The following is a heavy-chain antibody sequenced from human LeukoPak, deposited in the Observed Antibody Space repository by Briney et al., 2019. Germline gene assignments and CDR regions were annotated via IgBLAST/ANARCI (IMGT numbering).Heavy chain of an antibody. CDR3: ARDNDLTGYYGLDY. Sequence: GGSLRLSCAASGFTFSSYGMHWVRQAPGKGLEWVAVIWYGGSNKYYADSVKGRFTISRDNSKNTLYLQMNSLRAEDTAVYYCARDNDLTGYYGLDYWGQGTLVTVSS. D-gene: IGHD3-9*01. V-gene: IGHV3-33*01. J-gene: IGHJ4*02. CDR2: IWYGGSNK. CDR1: GFTFSSYG.